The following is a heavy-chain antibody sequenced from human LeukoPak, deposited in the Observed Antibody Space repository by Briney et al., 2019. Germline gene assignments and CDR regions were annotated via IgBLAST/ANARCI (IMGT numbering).Heavy chain of an antibody. D-gene: IGHD3-3*01. CDR1: GGSISSGSYY. V-gene: IGHV4-61*02. Sequence: SETLSLTCTVSGGSISSGSYYGSWTRQPAGKGLEWIGRIYTCGSTNYKPSLKPRVTLSVDTSKNQFSLKLSSVTAADTAVYYCARSHDFWSGSDNWFDPCGQGTLVTVSS. CDR3: ARSHDFWSGSDNWFDP. CDR2: IYTCGST. J-gene: IGHJ5*02.